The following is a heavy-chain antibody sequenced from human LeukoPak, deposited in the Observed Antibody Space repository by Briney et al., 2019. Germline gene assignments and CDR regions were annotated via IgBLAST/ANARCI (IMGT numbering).Heavy chain of an antibody. CDR3: ARPISIAAAGLDY. J-gene: IGHJ4*02. V-gene: IGHV1-8*01. D-gene: IGHD6-13*01. CDR1: GYTFTSYD. Sequence: ASVKVSCKASGYTFTSYDINWVRQATGQGLEWMGWMNPNSGNTGYAQKFQGRVTMTWNTSISTAYMELSSLRSEDTAVYYCARPISIAAAGLDYWGQGTLVTVSS. CDR2: MNPNSGNT.